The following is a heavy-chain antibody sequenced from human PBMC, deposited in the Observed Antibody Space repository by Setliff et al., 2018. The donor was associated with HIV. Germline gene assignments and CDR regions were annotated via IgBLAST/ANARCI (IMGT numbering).Heavy chain of an antibody. Sequence: GASVKVSCKASGGTFSSYGISWVRQAPGQGPEWMGGIIPMYGVTNYAQKFQGRVTITTDESTSTAYMELSSLRSEDTAVYYCARTDYGGNSGGNYFDYWGQGSLVTVSS. V-gene: IGHV1-69*05. CDR3: ARTDYGGNSGGNYFDY. CDR2: IIPMYGVT. D-gene: IGHD4-17*01. CDR1: GGTFSSYG. J-gene: IGHJ4*02.